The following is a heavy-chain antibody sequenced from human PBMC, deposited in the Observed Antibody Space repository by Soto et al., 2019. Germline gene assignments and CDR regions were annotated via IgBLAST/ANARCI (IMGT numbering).Heavy chain of an antibody. D-gene: IGHD6-19*01. J-gene: IGHJ4*02. CDR1: GFTFDDYA. CDR3: AKALSSGATDFDY. V-gene: IGHV3-9*01. CDR2: ISWNSGSI. Sequence: ESGGGLVQPGRSLRLSCAASGFTFDDYAMHWVRQAPGKGLEWVSGISWNSGSIGYADSVKGRFTISRDNAKNSLYLQMNSLRAEDTALYYCAKALSSGATDFDYWGQGTRVTVSS.